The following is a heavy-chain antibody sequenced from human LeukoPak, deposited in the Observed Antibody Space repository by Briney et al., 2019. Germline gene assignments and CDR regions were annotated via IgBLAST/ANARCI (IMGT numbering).Heavy chain of an antibody. CDR3: ARDSPLAVAGY. CDR2: ISGSGGSS. V-gene: IGHV3-23*01. J-gene: IGHJ4*02. Sequence: GGSLRLSCAASGFTFSNYAMSWVRQAPGKGLEWVSAISGSGGSSYYADSVKGRFTISRDNAKNSLYLQMNSLRAEDTAVYYCARDSPLAVAGYWGQGTLVTVSS. D-gene: IGHD6-19*01. CDR1: GFTFSNYA.